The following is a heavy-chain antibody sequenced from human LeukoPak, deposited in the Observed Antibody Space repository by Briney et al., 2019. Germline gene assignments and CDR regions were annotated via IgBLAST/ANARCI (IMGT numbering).Heavy chain of an antibody. Sequence: PGGSLRLSCAASGFTFSSYAMSWVRQAPGKGLEWVSAISGSGGSTYYADSVKGRFTISRDNSKNTLYLQMNSLRAEDTAVYYCAKDEQYYYDSSGSPGFQHWGQGTLVTVSS. J-gene: IGHJ1*01. D-gene: IGHD3-22*01. CDR1: GFTFSSYA. CDR3: AKDEQYYYDSSGSPGFQH. CDR2: ISGSGGST. V-gene: IGHV3-23*01.